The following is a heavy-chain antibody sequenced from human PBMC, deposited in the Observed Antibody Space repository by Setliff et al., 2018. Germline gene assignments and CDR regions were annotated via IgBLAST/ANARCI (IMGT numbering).Heavy chain of an antibody. CDR3: ARGGGSVLPNYYYFNYMDV. Sequence: TSETLSLTCNVSGGSISSYSWSWIRQAPGKGLEWIGYLYYSGNTNYNPSLKSRVTISVDTSKNQFSLQLTSVTAAGTAIYYCARGGGSVLPNYYYFNYMDVWGKGTTVTVSS. J-gene: IGHJ6*03. CDR2: LYYSGNT. CDR1: GGSISSYS. V-gene: IGHV4-59*12. D-gene: IGHD2-15*01.